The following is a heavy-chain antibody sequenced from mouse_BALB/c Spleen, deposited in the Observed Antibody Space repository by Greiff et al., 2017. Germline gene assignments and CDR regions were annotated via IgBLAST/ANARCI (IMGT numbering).Heavy chain of an antibody. V-gene: IGHV5-17*02. CDR1: GFTFSSFG. D-gene: IGHD2-2*01. CDR2: ISSGSSTI. CDR3: ARAEGYDGGFAY. Sequence: EVKLVESGGGLVQPGGSRKLSCAASGFTFSSFGMHWVRQAPEKGLEWVAYISSGSSTIYYADTVKGRFTISRDNPKNTLFLQMTSLRSEDTAMYYCARAEGYDGGFAYWGQGTLVTVSA. J-gene: IGHJ3*01.